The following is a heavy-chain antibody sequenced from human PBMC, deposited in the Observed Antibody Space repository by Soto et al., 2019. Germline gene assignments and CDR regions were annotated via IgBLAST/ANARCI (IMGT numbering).Heavy chain of an antibody. J-gene: IGHJ4*02. V-gene: IGHV4-59*12. D-gene: IGHD3-10*02. CDR2: IYYSGST. Sequence: PSETLSLTCTVSGGSISSYYWSWIRQPPGKGLEWIGYIYYSGSTYYNPSLKSRVTISVDTSKNQFSLKLSSVTAADTAVYYCARGVYDQGDYFDYWGQGTLVTVSS. CDR3: ARGVYDQGDYFDY. CDR1: GGSISSYY.